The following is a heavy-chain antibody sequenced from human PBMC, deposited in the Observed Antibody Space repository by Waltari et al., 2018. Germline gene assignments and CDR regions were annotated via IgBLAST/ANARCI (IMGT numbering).Heavy chain of an antibody. CDR2: IRYDGSNK. V-gene: IGHV3-30*02. CDR1: GFPFSSYG. CDR3: AKEDSSHAFDI. D-gene: IGHD3-22*01. Sequence: QVQLVESGGGVVQPGGSLRLSCAASGFPFSSYGMHWVRQAPGKGLEWVAFIRYDGSNKYYADSVKGRFTISRDNSKNTLYLQMNSLRAEDTAVYYCAKEDSSHAFDIWGQGTMVTVSS. J-gene: IGHJ3*02.